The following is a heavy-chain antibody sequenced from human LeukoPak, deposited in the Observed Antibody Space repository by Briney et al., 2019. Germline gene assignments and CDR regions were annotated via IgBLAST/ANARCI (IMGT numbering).Heavy chain of an antibody. Sequence: TGASLRLSCAASGFTFSSYAMSWVRQAPGKGLEWVSAISGSGGSTYYADSVKGRFTISRDNSKNTLYLQMNSLRAEDTAVYYCAKRPGFASGSGAGYWGQGTLVTVSS. D-gene: IGHD5-12*01. CDR2: ISGSGGST. CDR3: AKRPGFASGSGAGY. CDR1: GFTFSSYA. V-gene: IGHV3-23*01. J-gene: IGHJ4*02.